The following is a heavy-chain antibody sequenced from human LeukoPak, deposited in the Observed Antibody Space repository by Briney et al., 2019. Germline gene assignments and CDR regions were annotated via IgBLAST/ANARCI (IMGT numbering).Heavy chain of an antibody. CDR2: INPNSGGT. D-gene: IGHD6-19*01. Sequence: ASVKVSCKASGYTFTGYYMHWVRHAPGQGLELMGWINPNSGGTNYAQKFQGRVTMTRDTSISTAYMELSRLRSDDTAVYYCARGRSSGPWGELDYWGQGTLVTVSS. V-gene: IGHV1-2*02. J-gene: IGHJ4*02. CDR1: GYTFTGYY. CDR3: ARGRSSGPWGELDY.